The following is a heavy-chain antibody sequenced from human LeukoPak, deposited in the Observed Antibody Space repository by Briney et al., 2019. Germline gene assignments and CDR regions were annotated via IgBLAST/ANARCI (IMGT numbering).Heavy chain of an antibody. CDR2: ISGSGGST. J-gene: IGHJ3*02. Sequence: SGGSLRLSCAASGFTFSSYAMSWVRQAPGKGLEWVSAISGSGGSTYYADSVKGRFTISRDNSKNTLYLQMNSLRAEDTAVYYCAKSYYYDSSGYYSGGDAFDIWGQGTMVTVSS. D-gene: IGHD3-22*01. CDR1: GFTFSSYA. V-gene: IGHV3-23*01. CDR3: AKSYYYDSSGYYSGGDAFDI.